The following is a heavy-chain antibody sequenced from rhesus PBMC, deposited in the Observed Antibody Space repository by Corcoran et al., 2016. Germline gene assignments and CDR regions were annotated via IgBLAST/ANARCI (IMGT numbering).Heavy chain of an antibody. CDR3: AGDGYSGSWSYY. CDR1: GGSISNRH. V-gene: IGHV4-169*02. Sequence: QVQLQESGPGLVKPSETLSVTCAVSGGSISNRHWTWVRQAPGKGLEWIGYIHGSRSKPKNNPALNSRVTLSVDTSKNQISLKLSSVTAADTAVYFCAGDGYSGSWSYYWGQGVLVTVSS. CDR2: IHGSRSKP. J-gene: IGHJ4*01. D-gene: IGHD6-25*01.